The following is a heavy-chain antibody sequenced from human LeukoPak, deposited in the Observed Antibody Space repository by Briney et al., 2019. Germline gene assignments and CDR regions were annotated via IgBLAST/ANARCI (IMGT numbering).Heavy chain of an antibody. CDR1: GFSVSNNY. J-gene: IGHJ5*01. CDR3: ATIGTGDYRDDS. V-gene: IGHV3-66*01. D-gene: IGHD3/OR15-3a*01. CDR2: IYSGNTI. Sequence: GGSLRLSCVVSGFSVSNNYVSWVRQAPGKGLEWVSVIYSGNTIKYADSVKGRFIISRDNSKNAVYLQMSSLRAEDTALYYCATIGTGDYRDDSWGQGTLVTVSS.